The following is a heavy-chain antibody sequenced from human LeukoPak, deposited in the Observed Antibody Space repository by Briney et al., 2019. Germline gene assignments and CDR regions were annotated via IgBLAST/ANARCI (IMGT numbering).Heavy chain of an antibody. Sequence: PGGSLRLSCAASGFTFSDYYMSWIRQAPGKGLVWVSYISGTSSHTTYADSVKGRFTISRDNAKNSLYLQMNSLRGEDTAVYYCARLGSIAAAGTPDYWGQGTLVTVSS. CDR1: GFTFSDYY. CDR2: ISGTSSHT. CDR3: ARLGSIAAAGTPDY. D-gene: IGHD6-13*01. J-gene: IGHJ4*02. V-gene: IGHV3-11*06.